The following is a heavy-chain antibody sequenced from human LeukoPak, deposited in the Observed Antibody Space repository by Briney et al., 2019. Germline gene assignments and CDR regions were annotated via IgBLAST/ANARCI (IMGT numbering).Heavy chain of an antibody. J-gene: IGHJ3*02. CDR1: GFTFSSYG. CDR2: ISYDGSNK. Sequence: PGRSLRLSCAASGFTFSSYGMHWVRQAPGKGLEWVAVISYDGSNKYYADSVKGRFTISRDNSKNTLYLQMNSLRAEDTAVYYCARVKSGSSGWYDAFDIWGQGTMVTVSS. V-gene: IGHV3-30*03. CDR3: ARVKSGSSGWYDAFDI. D-gene: IGHD6-19*01.